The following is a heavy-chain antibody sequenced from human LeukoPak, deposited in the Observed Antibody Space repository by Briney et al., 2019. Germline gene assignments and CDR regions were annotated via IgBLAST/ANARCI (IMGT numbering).Heavy chain of an antibody. V-gene: IGHV4-4*07. Sequence: SETLSLTCTVSGGSIRSYYWTWVRQPAGKGLEWIGRIYISGTTNYNPSLKSRVTMSVDTSKNQFSLKLSSVTAADTAVYYCARDRYLAYFDSWGQGILVTVSS. CDR1: GGSIRSYY. CDR2: IYISGTT. D-gene: IGHD2-2*01. J-gene: IGHJ4*02. CDR3: ARDRYLAYFDS.